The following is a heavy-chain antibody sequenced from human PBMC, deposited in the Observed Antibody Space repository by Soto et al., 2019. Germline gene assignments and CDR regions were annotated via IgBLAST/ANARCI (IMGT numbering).Heavy chain of an antibody. CDR1: GGTFSNYA. Sequence: QVQLVQSGAEVKKPGSSVKVSCKASGGTFSNYAISWVRQAPGQGLEWMGGIIPIFGTTNYAQKFQGRVTITADESTGTAYMELSSLRSEDTAGYYWARDAIFGVVIRGIDYYYGMDVWGQGTTVTVSS. CDR2: IIPIFGTT. J-gene: IGHJ6*02. CDR3: ARDAIFGVVIRGIDYYYGMDV. V-gene: IGHV1-69*01. D-gene: IGHD3-3*01.